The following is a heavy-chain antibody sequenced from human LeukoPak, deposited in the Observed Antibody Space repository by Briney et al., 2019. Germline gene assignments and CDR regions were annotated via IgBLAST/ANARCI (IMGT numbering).Heavy chain of an antibody. J-gene: IGHJ4*02. V-gene: IGHV3-23*01. CDR2: ISGSGGST. Sequence: QPGGSLRLSCAAPGFTFSSHAMSWVRQVPGKGLEWVSGISGSGGSTYYADSVKGRFTVSRDNSKNMLYLQMNSLRAEDTAVYYCARNYGYLGATGIGYWGQGTQVTVSS. CDR1: GFTFSSHA. D-gene: IGHD6-13*01. CDR3: ARNYGYLGATGIGY.